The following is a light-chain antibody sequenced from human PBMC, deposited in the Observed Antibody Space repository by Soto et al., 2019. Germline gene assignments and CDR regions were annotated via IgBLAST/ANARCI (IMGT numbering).Light chain of an antibody. J-gene: IGLJ3*02. Sequence: QSVLTQPPSASGSPGQSVTISCTGTSSDFGGYDYVSWYQQHPGKAPKLIIYEVTKRPSGVPDRFSGSKSGNTASLTVSGLQAEDEADYYCSSYSGRINLVFAGGTKLTVL. CDR1: SSDFGGYDY. V-gene: IGLV2-8*01. CDR2: EVT. CDR3: SSYSGRINLV.